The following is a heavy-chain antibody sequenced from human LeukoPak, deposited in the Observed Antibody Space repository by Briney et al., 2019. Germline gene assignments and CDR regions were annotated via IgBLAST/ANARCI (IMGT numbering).Heavy chain of an antibody. J-gene: IGHJ5*02. Sequence: ASVKVSCKASGYTFTSYGISWVRQAPGQGLEWMGWISAYNGNTNYAQKLQGRVTVTTDTSTSTAYMELRSLRSDDTAVYYCARDYYDSSGYYQGFDPWGQGTLVTVSS. CDR3: ARDYYDSSGYYQGFDP. D-gene: IGHD3-22*01. CDR1: GYTFTSYG. CDR2: ISAYNGNT. V-gene: IGHV1-18*01.